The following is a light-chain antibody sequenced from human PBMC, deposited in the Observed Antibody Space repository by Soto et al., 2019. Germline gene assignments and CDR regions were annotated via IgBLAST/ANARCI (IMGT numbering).Light chain of an antibody. J-gene: IGLJ1*01. CDR1: SSDVGGSNY. V-gene: IGLV2-14*01. CDR2: DVS. Sequence: QYALTQPASVSGSPGQSITISCTGTSSDVGGSNYVSWYQQHPGKAPKLIIYDVSNRPSGVSNRFSGSKSGNTASLSISGLQAEGGADYYCGSYSSRDTLFVFGTGSKLTVL. CDR3: GSYSSRDTLFV.